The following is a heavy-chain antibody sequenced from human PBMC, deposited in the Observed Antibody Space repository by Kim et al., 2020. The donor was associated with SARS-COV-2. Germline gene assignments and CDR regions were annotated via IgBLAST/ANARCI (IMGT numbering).Heavy chain of an antibody. CDR1: GLTFSSYA. D-gene: IGHD3-22*01. CDR3: AREWGYYDSSGDYWYVTYDFDI. V-gene: IGHV3-30*04. CDR2: ISYDGSNK. J-gene: IGHJ3*02. Sequence: GGSLRLSCAASGLTFSSYAMHWVRQAPGQGLEWVAVISYDGSNKYYADSVKGRFTISRDNSKNTLYLQMNSRRAEDTTVYYCAREWGYYDSSGDYWYVTYDFDIWGQGTMVTASS.